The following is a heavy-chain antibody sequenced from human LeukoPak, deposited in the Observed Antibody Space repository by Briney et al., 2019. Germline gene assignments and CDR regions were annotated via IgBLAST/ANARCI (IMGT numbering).Heavy chain of an antibody. J-gene: IGHJ4*02. CDR3: AKEGGLGYCSGTSCAFAY. D-gene: IGHD2-2*01. Sequence: GGPLRLSCAASGFTVSSNYMTWVRQAPGKGLEWVAGIYKDYGGIDYTDSVRGRFTISRDNSKNTLYLQMHTLRAEDTAVYYCAKEGGLGYCSGTSCAFAYWGQGTPVTVSS. CDR1: GFTVSSNY. CDR2: IYKDYGGI. V-gene: IGHV3-53*01.